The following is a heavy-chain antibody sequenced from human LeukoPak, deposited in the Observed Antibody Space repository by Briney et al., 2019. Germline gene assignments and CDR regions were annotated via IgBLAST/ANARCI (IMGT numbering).Heavy chain of an antibody. CDR2: ISSSSSYI. CDR3: ARATTLGPAAMIEGAFDI. J-gene: IGHJ3*02. D-gene: IGHD2-2*01. V-gene: IGHV3-21*01. Sequence: GGSLRLSCAASGFTFSSYSMNWDRQAPGKGLEWVSSISSSSSYIYYADSVKGRFTISRDNAKNSLYLQMNSLRAEDTAVYYCARATTLGPAAMIEGAFDIWGQGTMVTVSS. CDR1: GFTFSSYS.